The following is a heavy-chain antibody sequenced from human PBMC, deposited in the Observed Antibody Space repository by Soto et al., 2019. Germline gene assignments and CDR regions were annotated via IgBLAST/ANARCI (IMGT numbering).Heavy chain of an antibody. CDR2: IWYDXXXK. CDR3: XXXXXXXXXXXXXXXXXXXXXXMDV. V-gene: IGHV3-33*01. Sequence: QVQLVESGGGVVQPGRSLRLSCAASGFTFSSYGMHWVXXXXXXXXXXXAVIWYDXXXKYYADSVKGRFTISRDNSKNTLXXXXXXXXXXXXXXXXXXXXXXXXXXXXXXXXXXXXXXXMDVWGQGTTVTVSS. CDR1: GFTFSSYG. J-gene: IGHJ6*02.